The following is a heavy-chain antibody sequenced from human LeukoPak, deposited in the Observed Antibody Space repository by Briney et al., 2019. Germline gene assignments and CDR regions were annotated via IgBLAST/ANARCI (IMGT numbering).Heavy chain of an antibody. CDR2: IWYDGSNK. D-gene: IGHD2-2*01. J-gene: IGHJ4*02. CDR3: ATHCSSTSCPDY. CDR1: GFTFSSYG. V-gene: IGHV3-33*01. Sequence: GGSLRLSCAASGFTFSSYGMHWVRQAPGKGLEWVAVIWYDGSNKYYADSVKGRFTISRDNSKNTLYLQMNSLRAEDTVVYYCATHCSSTSCPDYWGQGTLVTVSS.